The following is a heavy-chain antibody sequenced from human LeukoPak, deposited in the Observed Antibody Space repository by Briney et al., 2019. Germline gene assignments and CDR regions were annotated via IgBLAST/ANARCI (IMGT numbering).Heavy chain of an antibody. J-gene: IGHJ4*02. CDR1: GFTFSSYW. Sequence: GGSLRLSCAASGFTFSSYWMHWVRQAPGKGLEWVSVIHSGGATYYADSVKGRFTISRDNSKNTLYLQMNSLRVEDTAVYYCARDLAYGDYVYDYWGQGTLVTVSS. V-gene: IGHV3-66*01. CDR2: IHSGGAT. D-gene: IGHD4-17*01. CDR3: ARDLAYGDYVYDY.